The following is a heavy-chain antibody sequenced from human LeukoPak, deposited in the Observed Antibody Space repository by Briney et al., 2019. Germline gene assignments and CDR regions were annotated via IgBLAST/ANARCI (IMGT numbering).Heavy chain of an antibody. CDR2: ISFDGSNK. CDR3: AEALITIFGNDAFDI. J-gene: IGHJ3*02. V-gene: IGHV3-30*18. D-gene: IGHD3-3*01. CDR1: GXTFSSYG. Sequence: TGGSLRLSCAASGXTFSSYGMHWVRQAPGKGLEWVAVISFDGSNKNYADSVKGRFTISRDNSKNTLYLQMNSLRAEDTAVYHCAEALITIFGNDAFDIWGQGTMVTVSS.